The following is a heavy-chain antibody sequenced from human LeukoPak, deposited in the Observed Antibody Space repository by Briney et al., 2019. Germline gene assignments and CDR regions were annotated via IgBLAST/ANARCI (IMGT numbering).Heavy chain of an antibody. CDR1: GFTFSSYW. CDR3: ARSGYGSGSYYPPNWFDP. Sequence: GGSLRLSCAASGFTFSSYWMHWVRHAPGKGLGWVSRINSDGSSTIYADSVKGRFTISRDNAKNTLYLQMNSLRAEDTAVYYCARSGYGSGSYYPPNWFDPWGQGTLVTVSS. D-gene: IGHD3-10*01. V-gene: IGHV3-74*01. J-gene: IGHJ5*02. CDR2: INSDGSST.